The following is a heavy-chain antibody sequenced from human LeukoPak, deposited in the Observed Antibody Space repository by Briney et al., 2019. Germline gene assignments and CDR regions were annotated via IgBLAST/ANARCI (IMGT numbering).Heavy chain of an antibody. D-gene: IGHD1-14*01. CDR3: TRASYTGTWHEEGRDY. CDR1: GFIFTNYW. J-gene: IGHJ4*02. V-gene: IGHV3-7*01. CDR2: INQHGSAE. Sequence: GGSLRLSCAASGFIFTNYWMTWVRQAPGKGLEWVANINQHGSAENYVDSVKGRFTVSRDNAKSSLFLQMDSLRAEDTAIYYCTRASYTGTWHEEGRDYWGQGALVTVSS.